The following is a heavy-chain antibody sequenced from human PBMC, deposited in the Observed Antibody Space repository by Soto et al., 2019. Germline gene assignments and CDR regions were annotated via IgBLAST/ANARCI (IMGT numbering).Heavy chain of an antibody. CDR1: GSTFSSYG. D-gene: IGHD1-26*01. CDR3: ARAERDGATTHLDY. CDR2: IWYDGSNK. V-gene: IGHV3-33*01. Sequence: GGSLRLSCVASGSTFSSYGMHWVRQAPGKGLEWVAVIWYDGSNKYYADSVKGRFTISRDNSKNTLYLQMNSLRAEDTAVYSCARAERDGATTHLDYWGEGTLVTGSS. J-gene: IGHJ4*02.